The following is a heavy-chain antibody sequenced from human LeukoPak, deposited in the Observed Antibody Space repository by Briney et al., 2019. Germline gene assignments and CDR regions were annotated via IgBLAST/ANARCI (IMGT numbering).Heavy chain of an antibody. J-gene: IGHJ3*02. D-gene: IGHD6-13*01. CDR2: IYYRGST. CDR3: ARRDYSSTSRGAFDI. V-gene: IGHV4-59*08. CDR1: GGSISSYH. Sequence: PSETLSLTCTVSGGSISSYHWSWIRQPPGKGLEWIGYIYYRGSTNYNPSLKSRVTISVDTSKNQFSLKLNSVTAADTAVYYCARRDYSSTSRGAFDIWGQGTMVTVSS.